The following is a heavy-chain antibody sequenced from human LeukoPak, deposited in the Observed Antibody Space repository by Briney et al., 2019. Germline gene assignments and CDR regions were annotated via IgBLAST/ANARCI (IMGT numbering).Heavy chain of an antibody. D-gene: IGHD2-15*01. CDR3: ARDLCSGGSCYSGNDAFDT. CDR1: GYTFTSYG. Sequence: ASVKVSCKASGYTFTSYGISWVRQAPGQGLEWMGWISAYNGNTNYAQKLQGRVTMTTDTSTSTAYMELRSLRSDDTAVYYCARDLCSGGSCYSGNDAFDTWGQGTMVTVSS. J-gene: IGHJ3*02. CDR2: ISAYNGNT. V-gene: IGHV1-18*01.